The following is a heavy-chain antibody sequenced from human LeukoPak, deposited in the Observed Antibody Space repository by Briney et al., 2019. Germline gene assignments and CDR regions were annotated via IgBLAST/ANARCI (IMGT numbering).Heavy chain of an antibody. V-gene: IGHV3-23*01. D-gene: IGHD1-26*01. CDR3: AKVLRGSGAGFDY. CDR1: GFTLSNYA. CDR2: ISGSGGNT. J-gene: IGHJ4*02. Sequence: GSLRPSCAAPGFTLSNYAMSWVRPAPGKGPEGVSAISGSGGNTYYADSVKGRFTISRDNSKNTLYLQMNSLRAEDTAVYYCAKVLRGSGAGFDYWGQGTLVTVSS.